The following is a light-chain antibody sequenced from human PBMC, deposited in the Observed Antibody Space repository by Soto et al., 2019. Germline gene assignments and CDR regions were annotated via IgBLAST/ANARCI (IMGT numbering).Light chain of an antibody. CDR2: EVT. J-gene: IGLJ2*01. Sequence: QSVLTQPPFASGSPGQSVTISCTGTSSDVGGYNYVSWYQHHPGKAPRLMIFEVTNRPSWVPDRFSGSKSGNTASLTVSGLQAEDEADYYCSSYAGSNNLVFGGGTKLTVL. CDR3: SSYAGSNNLV. V-gene: IGLV2-8*01. CDR1: SSDVGGYNY.